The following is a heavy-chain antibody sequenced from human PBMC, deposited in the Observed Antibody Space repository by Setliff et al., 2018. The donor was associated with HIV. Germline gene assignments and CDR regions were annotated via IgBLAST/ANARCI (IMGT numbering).Heavy chain of an antibody. Sequence: GGSVKVSCKASGGTFSSYAISWVRQAPGQGLEWMGGIIPLLGTANYAQRFQGRVTIIADESTSTAYMELTSLRSEDTAVYYCAREEYDRDFWGQGTKVTVSS. D-gene: IGHD3-22*01. CDR3: AREEYDRDF. J-gene: IGHJ3*01. CDR1: GGTFSSYA. CDR2: IIPLLGTA. V-gene: IGHV1-69*13.